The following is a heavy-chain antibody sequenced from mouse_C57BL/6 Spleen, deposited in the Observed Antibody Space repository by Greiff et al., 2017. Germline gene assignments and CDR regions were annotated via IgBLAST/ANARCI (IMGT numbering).Heavy chain of an antibody. J-gene: IGHJ3*01. CDR2: INPNNGGT. CDR1: GYTFTDYY. Sequence: EVQLQQSGPELVKPGASVKISCKASGYTFTDYYMNWVKQSHGKSLEWIGDINPNNGGTSYNQKFKGKATLTVDKSSSTAYMELRSLTSEDSAVYYCARKRFFAYWGQGTLVTVSA. CDR3: ARKRFFAY. V-gene: IGHV1-26*01.